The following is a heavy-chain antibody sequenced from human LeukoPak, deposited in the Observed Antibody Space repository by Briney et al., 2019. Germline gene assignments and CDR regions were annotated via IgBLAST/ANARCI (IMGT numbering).Heavy chain of an antibody. CDR2: INPNSGGT. V-gene: IGHV1-2*02. D-gene: IGHD2-2*01. CDR3: AREVGVVAHQGGWFDP. J-gene: IGHJ5*02. CDR1: GYTFTGYY. Sequence: ASVKVSCKASGYTFTGYYLHWVRQAPGQWLEWIGRINPNSGGTNYAQKFHGRVTATRDTSINTAYMELSRLTSDDTAFYYCAREVGVVAHQGGWFDPWGQGTLVTVSS.